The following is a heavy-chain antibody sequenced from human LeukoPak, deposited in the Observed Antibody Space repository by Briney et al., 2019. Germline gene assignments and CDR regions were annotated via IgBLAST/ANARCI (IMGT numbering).Heavy chain of an antibody. Sequence: SETLSLTCTVSGGSISSSSYYWGWIRQPPGKGLEWIGSIYYSGSTYYNPSLKSRLTMSLDTSKNQFSLKLSSVTAADTAVYYCASLTPAIYYYDSRGYYPEYWGQGTLVTVSS. CDR1: GGSISSSSYY. CDR2: IYYSGST. J-gene: IGHJ4*02. D-gene: IGHD3-22*01. V-gene: IGHV4-39*07. CDR3: ASLTPAIYYYDSRGYYPEY.